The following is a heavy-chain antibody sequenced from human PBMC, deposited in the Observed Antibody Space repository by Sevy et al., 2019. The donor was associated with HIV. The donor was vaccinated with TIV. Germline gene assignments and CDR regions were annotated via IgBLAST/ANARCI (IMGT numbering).Heavy chain of an antibody. Sequence: SETLSLTCTVSGGSFSSSSYYWNWIRQPAGRGLEWIGRIYTSGSTNYNPSLKSRVTMSVDTSKNQFSLKLSSVTAADTAVYYCAGRIAVAAFDYSGQGNLVTVSS. V-gene: IGHV4-61*02. CDR3: AGRIAVAAFDY. J-gene: IGHJ4*02. CDR2: IYTSGST. D-gene: IGHD6-19*01. CDR1: GGSFSSSSYY.